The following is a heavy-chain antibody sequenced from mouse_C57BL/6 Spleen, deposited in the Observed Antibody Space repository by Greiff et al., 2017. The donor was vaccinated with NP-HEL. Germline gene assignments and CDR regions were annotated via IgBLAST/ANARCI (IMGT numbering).Heavy chain of an antibody. V-gene: IGHV1-26*01. D-gene: IGHD4-1*01. CDR2: INPNNGGT. Sequence: VQLQQSGPELVKPGASVKISCKASGYTFTDYYMNWVKQSHGKSLEWIGDINPNNGGTSYNQKFKGKATLTVDKSSSTAYMELRSLTSEDSAVYYCARDWDGNNYWGQGTTLTVSS. J-gene: IGHJ2*01. CDR1: GYTFTDYY. CDR3: ARDWDGNNY.